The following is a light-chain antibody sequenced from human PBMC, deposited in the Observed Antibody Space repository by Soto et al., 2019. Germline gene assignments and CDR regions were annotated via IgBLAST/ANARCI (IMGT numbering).Light chain of an antibody. Sequence: DIQMTQSPSSLSASVGDTITITCRASQNIRSYLNWYQQKSGKAPNLLIYTATTLQSEVPSRFSGSGSETDFTLTISILEPEDFATYYCQQSYSAPPWTFGPGTKVEMK. CDR2: TAT. V-gene: IGKV1-39*01. J-gene: IGKJ1*01. CDR1: QNIRSY. CDR3: QQSYSAPPWT.